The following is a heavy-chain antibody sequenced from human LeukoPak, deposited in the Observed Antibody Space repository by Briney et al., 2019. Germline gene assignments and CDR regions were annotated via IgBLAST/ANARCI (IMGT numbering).Heavy chain of an antibody. V-gene: IGHV1-46*01. J-gene: IGHJ4*02. Sequence: ACVKVSCKASGYTFTSYYMHWVRQARGQGLVWMGMINASGGTTTYAQKFQGRVTMTTDTSTSTLYMEMSSLRSEDTAVYYCARFSGSGYYFDYWGQGTLVTVSS. CDR1: GYTFTSYY. CDR2: INASGGTT. CDR3: ARFSGSGYYFDY. D-gene: IGHD3-10*01.